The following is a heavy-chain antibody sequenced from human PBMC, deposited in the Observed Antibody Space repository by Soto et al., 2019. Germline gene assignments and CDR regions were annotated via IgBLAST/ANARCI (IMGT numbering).Heavy chain of an antibody. D-gene: IGHD7-27*01. CDR1: GGCMTNGNYH. Sequence: PSETLALTCTVSGGCMTNGNYHWGWIRQPPGKGLEWIGSIYYSGNTYYNPSLKSRVTLSVDTSKSQFSLKLSSVTAADTAVYYCARRVTGGGERFDPWGLGTLVTVSS. CDR2: IYYSGNT. V-gene: IGHV4-39*01. J-gene: IGHJ5*02. CDR3: ARRVTGGGERFDP.